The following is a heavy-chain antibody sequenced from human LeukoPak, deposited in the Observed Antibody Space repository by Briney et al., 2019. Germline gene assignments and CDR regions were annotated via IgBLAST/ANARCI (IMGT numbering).Heavy chain of an antibody. CDR3: VKNDGWFHLAQ. Sequence: GGSLRLSCAASGFIFTNYFMSWVRQAPGKGLEWVASIKHDGSEKYYVDSVRGRFTISRDNTMNSLYLQMSSLRAEDTAVYYCVKNDGWFHLAQWGQGTLVTVSS. V-gene: IGHV3-7*01. CDR1: GFIFTNYF. D-gene: IGHD6-19*01. CDR2: IKHDGSEK. J-gene: IGHJ4*02.